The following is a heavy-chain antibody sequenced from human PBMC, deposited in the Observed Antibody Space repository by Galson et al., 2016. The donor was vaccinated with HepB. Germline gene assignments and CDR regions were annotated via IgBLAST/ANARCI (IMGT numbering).Heavy chain of an antibody. Sequence: SLRLSCAASGLSFSTSNMHWVRQAPGLGLEWVAFIQGNDRNIYYADSVRGRFPVSRDSAKNLLYLQMNSLRAYDTAVYYCATSDRFAPINYYYYALDVWGQGTTVTVSS. J-gene: IGHJ6*02. D-gene: IGHD2-21*01. CDR1: GLSFSTSN. V-gene: IGHV3-21*01. CDR3: ATSDRFAPINYYYYALDV. CDR2: IQGNDRNI.